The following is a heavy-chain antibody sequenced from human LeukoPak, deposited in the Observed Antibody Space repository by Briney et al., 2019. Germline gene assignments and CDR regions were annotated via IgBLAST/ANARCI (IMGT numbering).Heavy chain of an antibody. D-gene: IGHD5-24*01. CDR1: GITLSSHA. V-gene: IGHV3-23*01. CDR2: ISGSGGHT. J-gene: IGHJ6*03. CDR3: AKGGEATMRDGYNYYYYYMEV. Sequence: GGALRLSCATSGITLSSHAMSWVRQAPGKGLEWVSLISGSGGHTYYGDSVKGRFTISRDNSKNTFYLQMNSLRADDTAVYYCAKGGEATMRDGYNYYYYYMEVWGKGTTVTVSS.